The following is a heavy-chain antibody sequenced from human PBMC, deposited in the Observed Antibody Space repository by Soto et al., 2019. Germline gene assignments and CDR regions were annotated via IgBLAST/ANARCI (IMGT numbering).Heavy chain of an antibody. CDR3: AKREQYFFDC. D-gene: IGHD1-26*01. CDR1: GFTFSSFA. CDR2: ISGSGDNT. J-gene: IGHJ4*02. Sequence: GALRLSCAASGFTFSSFAMSWVRQAPGKGLEWVSAISGSGDNTYYADSVEGRITVSRDNSKSTLYLQMNSLRAEDTAVYYCAKREQYFFDCWGQGTLVTVSS. V-gene: IGHV3-23*01.